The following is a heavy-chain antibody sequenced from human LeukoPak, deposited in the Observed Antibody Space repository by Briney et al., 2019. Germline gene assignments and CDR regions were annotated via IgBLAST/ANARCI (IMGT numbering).Heavy chain of an antibody. V-gene: IGHV1-69*04. D-gene: IGHD2-8*01. Sequence: GSSVTVSCKASGGTFSSYTISWVRQAPGQGLEWMGRIIPILGIANYAQKFQGRVTITADKSTSTAYMELSSLRSEDTAVYYCARDQYCTNGVCQWYSDLWGRGTLVTVSS. CDR3: ARDQYCTNGVCQWYSDL. CDR1: GGTFSSYT. J-gene: IGHJ2*01. CDR2: IIPILGIA.